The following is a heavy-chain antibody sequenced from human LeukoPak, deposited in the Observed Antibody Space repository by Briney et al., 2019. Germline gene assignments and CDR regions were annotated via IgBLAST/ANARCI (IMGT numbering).Heavy chain of an antibody. CDR1: GGSISTYY. D-gene: IGHD1-26*01. CDR3: ARGVTSPLDAFDI. V-gene: IGHV4-59*01. CDR2: LYNSGST. Sequence: KSSQTLSLTCTVSGGSISTYYWNWMRQPPGNGLEWIGYLYNSGSTNYNPSLKSRLTISVDMSKNQLSLKLSSVTAADTAVYYCARGVTSPLDAFDIWGQGTMVTVSS. J-gene: IGHJ3*02.